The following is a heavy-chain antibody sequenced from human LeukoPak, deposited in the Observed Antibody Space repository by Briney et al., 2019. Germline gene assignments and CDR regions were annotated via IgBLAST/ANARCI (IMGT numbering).Heavy chain of an antibody. V-gene: IGHV3-23*01. CDR1: GFTFITYA. D-gene: IGHD3-22*01. J-gene: IGHJ4*02. CDR3: AKNYYVSSGSYSWYFHY. CDR2: ILARGDGT. Sequence: GGSLRLSCAASGFTFITYAMSWVRQAPGKGLEWVSAILARGDGTYYADSAKGRFSISRDNSKNTLYLQMSSLRAEDTAVYYCAKNYYVSSGSYSWYFHYWGQGTLVTVSS.